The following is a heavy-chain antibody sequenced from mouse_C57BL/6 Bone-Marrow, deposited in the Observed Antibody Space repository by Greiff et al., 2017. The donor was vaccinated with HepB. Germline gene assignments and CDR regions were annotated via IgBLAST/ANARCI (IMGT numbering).Heavy chain of an antibody. CDR2: IYPGNSDT. Sequence: EVQLQQSGPVLARPGASVKMSCKTSGYTFTSYWMHWVKQRPGQGLEWIGAIYPGNSDTSYNQKFKGKAKLTAVTSASTAYMELSSLTNEDSAVYYCTRPTTTVVAPGYFDVWGTGTTVTVSS. D-gene: IGHD1-1*01. J-gene: IGHJ1*03. V-gene: IGHV1-5*01. CDR3: TRPTTTVVAPGYFDV. CDR1: GYTFTSYW.